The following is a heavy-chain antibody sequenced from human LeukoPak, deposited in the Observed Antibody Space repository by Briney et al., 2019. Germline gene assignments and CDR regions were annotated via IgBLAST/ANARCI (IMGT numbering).Heavy chain of an antibody. V-gene: IGHV4-4*02. CDR3: TRPYYYYMDV. CDR2: IYHTGGT. CDR1: GGSISSNNW. J-gene: IGHJ6*03. Sequence: SETLSLTCAVSGGSISSNNWWGWVRQPPEKGLEWIGEIYHTGGTNYNPSLKSRVTISVDKSKNQFSLKLSSVTAADTAVYYCTRPYYYYMDVWGKGTTVTVSS.